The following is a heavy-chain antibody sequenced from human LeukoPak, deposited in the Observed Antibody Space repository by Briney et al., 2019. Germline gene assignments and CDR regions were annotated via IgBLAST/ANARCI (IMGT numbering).Heavy chain of an antibody. CDR2: IYNGGTT. CDR1: GVTSDY. J-gene: IGHJ4*02. Sequence: GSLRLSCAASGVTSDYMTWVRQAPGKGLEWVSVIYNGGTTYYADSVKGRFTISRDNSKSTLFVYLQMNSLRTDDTALYYCAGGGEAARSLAYWGQGALVTVSS. D-gene: IGHD6-6*01. V-gene: IGHV3-66*02. CDR3: AGGGEAARSLAY.